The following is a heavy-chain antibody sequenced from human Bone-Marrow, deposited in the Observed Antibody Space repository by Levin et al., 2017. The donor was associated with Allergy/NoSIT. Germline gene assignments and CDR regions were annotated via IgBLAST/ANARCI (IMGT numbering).Heavy chain of an antibody. CDR1: GFTFSSYD. CDR3: ARVALPRYCTSTSCSDSGYYFDY. Sequence: GESLKISCAASGFTFSSYDMHWVRQATGRGLEWVSAIGTAADSYYSGSVKGRFTVSRDNAKNSFYLQMNSLRAGDTAVNYCARVALPRYCTSTSCSDSGYYFDYWGQGTLVTVSS. D-gene: IGHD2-2*01. V-gene: IGHV3-13*04. CDR2: IGTAADS. J-gene: IGHJ4*02.